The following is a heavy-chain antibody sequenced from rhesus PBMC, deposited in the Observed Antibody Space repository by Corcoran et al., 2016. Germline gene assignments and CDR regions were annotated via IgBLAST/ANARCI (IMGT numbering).Heavy chain of an antibody. J-gene: IGHJ6*01. CDR2: IYGNGGRT. CDR1: GGSISSSNW. CDR3: ARAGGFWTGFYGLDS. V-gene: IGHV4-93*01. Sequence: QVQLQESGPAVVKPSETLSLTCAVSGGSISSSNWWSWIRQSPGKGLEWIGGIYGNGGRTEYNPSRKNRVTISKDTSKTQFSLKLSSVTAADTAVYYCARAGGFWTGFYGLDSWGQGVVVTVSS. D-gene: IGHD3-3*01.